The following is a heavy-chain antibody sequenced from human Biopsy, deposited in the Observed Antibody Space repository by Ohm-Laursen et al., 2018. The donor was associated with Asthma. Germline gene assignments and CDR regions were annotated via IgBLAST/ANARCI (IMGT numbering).Heavy chain of an antibody. Sequence: SLRLSRAASGFTVSSNGMSWVRQPPGKGPERVSTISASGNSTYYGDSVKGRFTISRDNSKNTLFLHMNSLRADDTAVYYCAKGMDTFDIWGQGTLVTVSS. V-gene: IGHV3-23*01. CDR3: AKGMDTFDI. CDR2: ISASGNST. CDR1: GFTVSSNG. D-gene: IGHD5-18*01. J-gene: IGHJ3*02.